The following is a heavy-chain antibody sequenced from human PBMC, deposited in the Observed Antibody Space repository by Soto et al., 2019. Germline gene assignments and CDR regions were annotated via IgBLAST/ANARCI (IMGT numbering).Heavy chain of an antibody. Sequence: SETLSLTCFVSGDSINNTYWWSWVRQAPGKGLEWIGEIYHTGGRSYMPSLRGRITLSADTSKNQFSLKLTSVTAADTAVYYCARVQWLAFDYWGQGTLVTAPS. CDR3: ARVQWLAFDY. V-gene: IGHV4-4*02. CDR2: IYHTGGR. J-gene: IGHJ4*02. CDR1: GDSINNTYW. D-gene: IGHD6-19*01.